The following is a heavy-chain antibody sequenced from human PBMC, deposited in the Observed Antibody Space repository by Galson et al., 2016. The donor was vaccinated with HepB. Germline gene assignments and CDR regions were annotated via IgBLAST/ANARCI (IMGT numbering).Heavy chain of an antibody. CDR3: SSDSFVVTKPRSDY. Sequence: SETLSLTCTVSGVSVTSGAYYWNWIRQAPGKGLEWIGLFLSSGLTTYNPSLKSRVTISVDTSKNQLSLSLTSMTAADTAIYYCSSDSFVVTKPRSDYWGQGILVTVS. CDR2: FLSSGLT. CDR1: GVSVTSGAYY. V-gene: IGHV4-61*08. D-gene: IGHD2-21*01. J-gene: IGHJ4*02.